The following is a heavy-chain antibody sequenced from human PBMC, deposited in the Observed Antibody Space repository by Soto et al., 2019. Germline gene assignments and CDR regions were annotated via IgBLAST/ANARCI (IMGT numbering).Heavy chain of an antibody. Sequence: QVQLVESGGGLVKPGGSLRLSCAASGLTFRDYYMSWIRQAPGKGLEWVSYISSSGNTIHYADSVKGRLTISRDDAGDSLYLQMNSLRADDTAVYYCATYGSGWSGRKFDYWGQGTLVTVSS. CDR2: ISSSGNTI. V-gene: IGHV3-11*01. CDR3: ATYGSGWSGRKFDY. J-gene: IGHJ4*02. D-gene: IGHD6-19*01. CDR1: GLTFRDYY.